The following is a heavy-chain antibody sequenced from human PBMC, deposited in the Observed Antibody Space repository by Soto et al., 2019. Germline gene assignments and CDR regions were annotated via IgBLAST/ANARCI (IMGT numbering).Heavy chain of an antibody. V-gene: IGHV6-1*01. Sequence: SQTLSLTCAISGDSVSSNSAAWNWIRQSSSRGLEWLGRTYYRSKWYNEYAVSVKSRITINPDTSKNQFSLQLNSVTPEDTAVYYCARVITGTNYGMDVWGQGTTVTVSS. J-gene: IGHJ6*02. CDR2: TYYRSKWYN. CDR1: GDSVSSNSAA. D-gene: IGHD1-20*01. CDR3: ARVITGTNYGMDV.